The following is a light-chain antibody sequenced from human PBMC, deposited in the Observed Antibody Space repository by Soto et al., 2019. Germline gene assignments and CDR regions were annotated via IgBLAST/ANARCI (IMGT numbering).Light chain of an antibody. V-gene: IGKV4-1*01. CDR2: WAS. CDR3: QQYYSTLIA. J-gene: IGKJ5*01. CDR1: QIVFYISNNKNY. Sequence: DIVMTQSPDSLAVSLGERATINCKSSQIVFYISNNKNYLAWYQQKPGQPPKLLIYWASTREAGVPDRFSGSGSGTDFTLTISSLQAEDVAVYYCQQYYSTLIAFGQGTRLEIK.